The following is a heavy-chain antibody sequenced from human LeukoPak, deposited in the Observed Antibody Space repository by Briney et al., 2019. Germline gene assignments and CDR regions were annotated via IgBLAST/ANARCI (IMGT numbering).Heavy chain of an antibody. CDR3: AKEYPYSSSWRRVYYFDY. J-gene: IGHJ4*02. Sequence: GGSLRLSCAASGFTFSSYGMYWVRQAPGKGLEWVAVISYDGSNKYYADSVKGRFTISRDNSKNTLYLQMNSLRAEDTAVYYCAKEYPYSSSWRRVYYFDYWGQGTLVTVSS. V-gene: IGHV3-30*18. CDR1: GFTFSSYG. D-gene: IGHD6-13*01. CDR2: ISYDGSNK.